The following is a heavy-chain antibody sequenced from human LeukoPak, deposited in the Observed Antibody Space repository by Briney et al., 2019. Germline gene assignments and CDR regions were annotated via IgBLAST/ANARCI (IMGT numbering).Heavy chain of an antibody. J-gene: IGHJ4*02. CDR2: ISLSGYT. V-gene: IGHV4-4*02. CDR1: GGSITTTNY. Sequence: SGTLSLTCGVSGGSITTTNYWSWVRQSPGRGLEWIGEISLSGYTGFNPSLRGRATMSLDESKNHISLTLTSVTAADTAIYYCSRESGPYSPFGHWGQGILVTVTT. CDR3: SRESGPYSPFGH. D-gene: IGHD1-26*01.